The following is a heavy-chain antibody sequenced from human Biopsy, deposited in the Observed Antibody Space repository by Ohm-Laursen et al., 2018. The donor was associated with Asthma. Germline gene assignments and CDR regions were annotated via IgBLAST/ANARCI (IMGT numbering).Heavy chain of an antibody. D-gene: IGHD6-19*01. J-gene: IGHJ4*02. CDR3: AREGVAGTHIED. CDR2: IYSGGTS. V-gene: IGHV3-NL1*01. Sequence: SLRLSCSASGFKFDEYTMHWVRQAPGKGLEWVSVIYSGGTSHTADSVRGRFTISRDNSRNTVYLQMNSLTAEDTAVYYCAREGVAGTHIEDWGQGTLVTVSS. CDR1: GFKFDEYT.